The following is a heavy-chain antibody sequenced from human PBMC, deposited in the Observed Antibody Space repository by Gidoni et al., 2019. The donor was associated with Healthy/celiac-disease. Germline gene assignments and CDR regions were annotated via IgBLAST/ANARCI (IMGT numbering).Heavy chain of an antibody. V-gene: IGHV1-69*06. J-gene: IGHJ6*02. D-gene: IGHD5-12*01. CDR3: ASPGGGLRVVDYYYGMDV. Sequence: QVQLVQSGAEVKKPGSSVKVSCKASGGTFSSYAISWVRQAPGQGLEWMGGIIPIFGTANYAQKFQGRVTITADKSTSTAYMELSSLRSEDTAVYYCASPGGGLRVVDYYYGMDVWGQGTTVTVSS. CDR2: IIPIFGTA. CDR1: GGTFSSYA.